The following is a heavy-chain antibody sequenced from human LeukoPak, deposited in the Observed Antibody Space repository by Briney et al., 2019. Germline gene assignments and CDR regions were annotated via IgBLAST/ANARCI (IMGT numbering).Heavy chain of an antibody. CDR1: GYTFTSYG. J-gene: IGHJ5*02. Sequence: ASVKVSCKASGYTFTSYGISWVRQAPGQGLEWMGWISAYNGNTNYAQKLQGRVTMTTDTSTSTAYMELRSLRSDDTAVYYCARAYGRAAAAPNWFDPWGQGTLVTVSS. CDR3: ARAYGRAAAAPNWFDP. CDR2: ISAYNGNT. V-gene: IGHV1-18*01. D-gene: IGHD6-13*01.